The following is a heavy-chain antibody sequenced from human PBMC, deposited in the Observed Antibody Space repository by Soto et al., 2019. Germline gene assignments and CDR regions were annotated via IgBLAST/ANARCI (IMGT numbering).Heavy chain of an antibody. J-gene: IGHJ6*02. V-gene: IGHV4-4*07. D-gene: IGHD1-7*01. Sequence: PSETLSLTCTVSGGSISSYYWSWIRQPAGKGLEWIGRIYTSGSTNYNPSLKSRVTMSVDTSKNQFSLKLSSVTAADTAVYYCARDWETGTTIGYGMDVWGQGTTVSAP. CDR2: IYTSGST. CDR3: ARDWETGTTIGYGMDV. CDR1: GGSISSYY.